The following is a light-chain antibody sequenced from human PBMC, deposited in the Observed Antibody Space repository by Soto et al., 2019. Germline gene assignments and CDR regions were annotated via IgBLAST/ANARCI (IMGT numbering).Light chain of an antibody. CDR3: GTWDSSLTSWV. CDR2: DNN. V-gene: IGLV1-51*01. J-gene: IGLJ3*02. Sequence: QSVLTQPPSVSAAPGQRVSISCSGSDSNIGNNYISWYRQVPGTAPKVVIYDNNKRPSWIPDRFSASKSGTSSTLAITGLRTGVEAFYYCGTWDSSLTSWVFGGGTKLTVL. CDR1: DSNIGNNY.